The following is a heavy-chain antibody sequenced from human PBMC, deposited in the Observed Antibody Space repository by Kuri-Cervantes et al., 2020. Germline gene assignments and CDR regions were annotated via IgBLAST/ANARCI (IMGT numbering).Heavy chain of an antibody. Sequence: ASVKVSCKASGYTFTSYGISWLRQAPGQGLEWMGWTSAYNGDTNYAQKLQARVTMTTDTSTSTAYMELRSLRSDDTAVYYCARNYYDSSGYFPYYYYYYMDVWGKGTTVTVSS. CDR2: TSAYNGDT. V-gene: IGHV1-18*01. CDR3: ARNYYDSSGYFPYYYYYYMDV. CDR1: GYTFTSYG. D-gene: IGHD3-22*01. J-gene: IGHJ6*03.